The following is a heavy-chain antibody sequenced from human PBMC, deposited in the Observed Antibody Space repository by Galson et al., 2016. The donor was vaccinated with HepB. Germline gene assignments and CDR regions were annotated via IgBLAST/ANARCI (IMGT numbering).Heavy chain of an antibody. CDR1: GFTFNMYT. CDR2: ITPGSTYT. CDR3: ARVVTPMAAANRGFGS. Sequence: SLRLSCAASGFTFNMYTLTWVRQAPGKGLERVSSITPGSTYTHFADSVKGRFTISRDDAENSLYLHMNSLRAEDTARYYCARVVTPMAAANRGFGSWGQGTQVVVSS. J-gene: IGHJ5*02. D-gene: IGHD6-13*01. V-gene: IGHV3-21*01.